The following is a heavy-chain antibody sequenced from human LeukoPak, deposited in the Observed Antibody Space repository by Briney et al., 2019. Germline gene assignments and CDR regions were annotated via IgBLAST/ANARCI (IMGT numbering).Heavy chain of an antibody. J-gene: IGHJ4*02. Sequence: PPETLSLTCTVSGGSISSSSYYWGWIRQPPGKGLEWIGSIYYSGSTYYNPSLKSRVTISVDTSKNQFSLKLSSVAATDTAVYYCASLYCSGGSCYSGTGKFDYWGQGTLVTVSS. D-gene: IGHD2-15*01. CDR2: IYYSGST. CDR3: ASLYCSGGSCYSGTGKFDY. CDR1: GGSISSSSYY. V-gene: IGHV4-39*01.